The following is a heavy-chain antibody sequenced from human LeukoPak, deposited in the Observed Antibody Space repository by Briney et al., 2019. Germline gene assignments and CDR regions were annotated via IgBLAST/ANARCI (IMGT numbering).Heavy chain of an antibody. CDR2: MNPNSGNT. J-gene: IGHJ4*02. CDR3: ARHLRTTFDY. Sequence: ASVKVSCKASGYTFTSYDINWVRQATGQGLEWMGWMNPNSGNTGYAQKFQGRVTMTRNTSISTAYMELSSLRSDDTAVYYCARHLRTTFDYWGQGTLVTVSS. CDR1: GYTFTSYD. V-gene: IGHV1-8*01. D-gene: IGHD4-17*01.